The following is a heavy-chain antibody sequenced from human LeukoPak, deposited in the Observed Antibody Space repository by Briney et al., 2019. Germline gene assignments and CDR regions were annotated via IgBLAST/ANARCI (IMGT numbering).Heavy chain of an antibody. D-gene: IGHD3-9*01. CDR1: GGPISSYY. CDR3: ARSDILTGYSNFGY. CDR2: IYTSGST. Sequence: SETLPLTCTVSGGPISSYYWSWIRQPAGKGLEWIGRIYTSGSTNNNPSLKSRVTMSVGTSKNQFSLKLRSVTAADTAIYYCARSDILTGYSNFGYWGQGTLVTVSS. J-gene: IGHJ4*02. V-gene: IGHV4-4*07.